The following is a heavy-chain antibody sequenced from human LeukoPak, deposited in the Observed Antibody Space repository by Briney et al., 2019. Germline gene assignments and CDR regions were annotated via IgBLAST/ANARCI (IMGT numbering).Heavy chain of an antibody. Sequence: GSLRLSCAASGVTFSSYWMHWVRQPPGKGLEWIGEIYHSGSTNYNPSLKSRVTISVDKSKNQFSLKLSSVTAADTAVYYCARDLHYWGQGTLVTVSS. J-gene: IGHJ4*02. V-gene: IGHV4-4*02. CDR3: ARDLHY. CDR2: IYHSGST. CDR1: GVTFSSYW.